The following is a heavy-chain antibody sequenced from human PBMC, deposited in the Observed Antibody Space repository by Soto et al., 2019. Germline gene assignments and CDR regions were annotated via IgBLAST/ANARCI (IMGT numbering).Heavy chain of an antibody. J-gene: IGHJ2*01. CDR3: TRPKTGQYWYFDL. CDR1: GFTFGDYA. Sequence: GGSLRLSCTASGFTFGDYAMSWFRQAPGKGLEWVGFIRSKAYGGTTGYAASVKGRFTISRDDSKSIAYLQMNSLKTEDTAVYYCTRPKTGQYWYFDLWGRGTLVTVSS. CDR2: IRSKAYGGTT. D-gene: IGHD3-9*01. V-gene: IGHV3-49*03.